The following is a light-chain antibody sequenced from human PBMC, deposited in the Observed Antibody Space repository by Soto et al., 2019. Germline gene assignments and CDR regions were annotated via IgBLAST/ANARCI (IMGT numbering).Light chain of an antibody. CDR3: CAYAGSSTFVL. CDR1: SSDVGSYNL. Sequence: QSALTQPASVSGSPGQSITISCTGTSSDVGSYNLVSWYQQHPGKAPKLMIYEGSKRPSGVSNRFSGSKSGNTASLTISGLQAEDEADYYCCAYAGSSTFVLLGGGTKLTV. V-gene: IGLV2-23*01. CDR2: EGS. J-gene: IGLJ2*01.